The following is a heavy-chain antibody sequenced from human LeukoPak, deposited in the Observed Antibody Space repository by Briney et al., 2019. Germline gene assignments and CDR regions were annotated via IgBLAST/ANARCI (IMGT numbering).Heavy chain of an antibody. V-gene: IGHV3-21*01. J-gene: IGHJ4*02. D-gene: IGHD3-10*01. CDR3: ARGRWFGELFPLFDY. CDR2: ISSSSSYI. CDR1: GFTFSSYS. Sequence: PGGSLRLSCAASGFTFSSYSMNWVRQAPGKGLEWVSSISSSSSYIYYADSVKGRFTISRDNAKNSLYLQMNSLRAEDTAVYYCARGRWFGELFPLFDYWGQGTLVTVSS.